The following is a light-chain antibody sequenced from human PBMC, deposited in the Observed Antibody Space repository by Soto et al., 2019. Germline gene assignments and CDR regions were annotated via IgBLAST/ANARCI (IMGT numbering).Light chain of an antibody. CDR3: QQYGSSPGT. CDR1: QSIGLA. CDR2: DAS. J-gene: IGKJ1*01. V-gene: IGKV3-20*01. Sequence: EIVLTQSPATPSLSPGERATLSCRASQSIGLAIAWYQQKPGQAPRRLIFDASQRATGIPARFSGSGSGTDFTLTISRLEPEDFAVYYCQQYGSSPGTFGQGTKVDIK.